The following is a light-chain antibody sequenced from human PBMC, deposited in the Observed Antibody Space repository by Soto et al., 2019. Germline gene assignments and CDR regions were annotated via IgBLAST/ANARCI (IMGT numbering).Light chain of an antibody. J-gene: IGLJ1*01. Sequence: QSVLTQPASVSGSPGQSITISCTGTSSDIGAYDYVSWYQQYPGRVPKLLIHEVTNRPSGVSDRFSGSKSGNTASLTISGLQTEDEADYYCSSHAGSSAVYVFGTGTQLTVL. V-gene: IGLV2-14*01. CDR3: SSHAGSSAVYV. CDR2: EVT. CDR1: SSDIGAYDY.